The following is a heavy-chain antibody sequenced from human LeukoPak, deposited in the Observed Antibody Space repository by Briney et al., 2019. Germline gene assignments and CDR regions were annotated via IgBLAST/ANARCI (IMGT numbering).Heavy chain of an antibody. CDR2: IYTSGST. CDR3: ARDYRYYDSSGYPYYYYYMDV. D-gene: IGHD3-22*01. Sequence: SETLSLTCAVYGGSFSGYYWSWIRQPPGKGLEWIGRIYTSGSTNYNPSLKSRVTISVDTSKNQFSLKLSSVTAADTAVYYCARDYRYYDSSGYPYYYYYMDVWGKGTTVTISS. V-gene: IGHV4-59*10. J-gene: IGHJ6*03. CDR1: GGSFSGYY.